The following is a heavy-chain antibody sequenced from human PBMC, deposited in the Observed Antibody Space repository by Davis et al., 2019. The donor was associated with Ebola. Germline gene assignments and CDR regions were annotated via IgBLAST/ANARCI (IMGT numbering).Heavy chain of an antibody. CDR3: ARERLRYCSGGSCFPYGMDV. CDR1: GGSISSYY. V-gene: IGHV4-59*01. D-gene: IGHD2-15*01. Sequence: PSETLSLTCTVSGGSISSYYWSWIRQPPGKGLEWIGYIYYSGSTNYNPPLKSRVTISVDTSKNQFSLKLSSVTAADTAVYYCARERLRYCSGGSCFPYGMDVWGQGTTVTVSS. CDR2: IYYSGST. J-gene: IGHJ6*02.